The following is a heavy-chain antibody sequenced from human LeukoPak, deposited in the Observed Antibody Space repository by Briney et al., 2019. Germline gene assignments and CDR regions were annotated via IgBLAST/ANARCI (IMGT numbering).Heavy chain of an antibody. CDR2: INHSGSI. Sequence: SETLSLTCAVYGGSFSDYWWSWIRQPPGKGLEWIGEINHSGSINYYPSLKSRVTMSVDTSKNQFSLKLSSVIAADTAVFYCARENSGSYREFDYWGQGTLVTVSS. CDR1: GGSFSDYW. V-gene: IGHV4-34*01. CDR3: ARENSGSYREFDY. D-gene: IGHD1-26*01. J-gene: IGHJ4*02.